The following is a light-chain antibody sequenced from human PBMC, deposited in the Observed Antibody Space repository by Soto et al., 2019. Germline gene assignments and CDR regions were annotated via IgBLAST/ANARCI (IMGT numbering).Light chain of an antibody. CDR3: MQTAHWPYT. Sequence: DVVMPQSPLSLPVTLGQSASISCTSSQSLVYADGNTYLNWLQQRPGQSPRRLIYKVFNRAFGVPDRFSGSASGSEFAMTISGVEAEDIGVYYCMQTAHWPYTFGRGTKLEIK. CDR2: KVF. CDR1: QSLVYADGNTY. V-gene: IGKV2-30*01. J-gene: IGKJ2*01.